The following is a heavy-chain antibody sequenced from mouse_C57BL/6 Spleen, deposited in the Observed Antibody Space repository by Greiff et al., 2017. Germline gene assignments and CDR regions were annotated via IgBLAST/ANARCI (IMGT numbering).Heavy chain of an antibody. J-gene: IGHJ4*01. V-gene: IGHV1-18*01. CDR3: ARFDYEGAMDY. D-gene: IGHD2-4*01. CDR2: INPNTGGT. Sequence: EVQLQQSGPELVKPGASVKIPCKASGYTFTDYNMDWVKQSHGKSLEWIGDINPNTGGTIYNQKFKGKATLTVDKSSSTAYMELRSLTSEDTAVYYCARFDYEGAMDYWCQGTSVTVSS. CDR1: GYTFTDYN.